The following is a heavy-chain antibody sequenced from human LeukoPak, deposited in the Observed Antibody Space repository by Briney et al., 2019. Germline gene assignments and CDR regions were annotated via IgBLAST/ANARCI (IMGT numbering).Heavy chain of an antibody. CDR1: GFTFSSYG. V-gene: IGHV3-30*03. CDR3: ARDYAWLADY. Sequence: GRSLRLSCAASGFTFSSYGMDWVRQAPGKGLEWVAVISYDGSNKYYADSVKGRFTISRDNAKNTLYLQMSSLRAEDTAVYYCARDYAWLADYWGQGTLVTVSS. CDR2: ISYDGSNK. J-gene: IGHJ4*02. D-gene: IGHD5-12*01.